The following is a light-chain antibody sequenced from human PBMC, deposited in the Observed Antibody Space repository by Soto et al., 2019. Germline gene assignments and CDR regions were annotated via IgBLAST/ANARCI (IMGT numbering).Light chain of an antibody. CDR3: HQHGDSPWT. Sequence: EILLTQSPGTLSLSPGERATFSCMSSQSVSSNCLAWYQQKPGQAPRLLIYGAFKRATGIPDRFSGSGSGTDFTLTISRLEAEDFAIYYCHQHGDSPWTFGQGTKVDIK. J-gene: IGKJ1*01. CDR1: QSVSSNC. V-gene: IGKV3-20*01. CDR2: GAF.